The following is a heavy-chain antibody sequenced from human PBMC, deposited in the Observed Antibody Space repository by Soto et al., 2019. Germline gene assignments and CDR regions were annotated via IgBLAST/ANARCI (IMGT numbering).Heavy chain of an antibody. V-gene: IGHV3-30-3*01. Sequence: QVQLVESGGGVVQPGRSLRLSCAASGFTFSSYAMHWVRQAPGKGLEWVAVISYDGSNKYYADSVKGRFTISRDNSKNTLYLQMNSLRAEDTAVYYCARDHSITMMVVVITQYYFDYWGQGTLVTVSS. CDR1: GFTFSSYA. D-gene: IGHD3-22*01. CDR3: ARDHSITMMVVVITQYYFDY. J-gene: IGHJ4*02. CDR2: ISYDGSNK.